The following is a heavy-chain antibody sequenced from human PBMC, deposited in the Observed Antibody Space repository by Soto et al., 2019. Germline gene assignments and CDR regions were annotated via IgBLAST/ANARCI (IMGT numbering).Heavy chain of an antibody. CDR3: ASSGYSSSWYWFDP. Sequence: PSETLSLTCTFSGGSISSGDYYLSWIRQPPGKGLEWIGYIYYSGSTYYNPSLKSRVTISVDTSKNQFSLKLSSVTAADTAVYYCASSGYSSSWYWFDPWGQGTLVTVSS. CDR1: GGSISSGDYY. CDR2: IYYSGST. D-gene: IGHD6-13*01. V-gene: IGHV4-30-4*01. J-gene: IGHJ5*02.